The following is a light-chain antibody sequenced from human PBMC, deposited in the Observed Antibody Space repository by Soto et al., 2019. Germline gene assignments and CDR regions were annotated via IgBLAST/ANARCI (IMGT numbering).Light chain of an antibody. V-gene: IGLV1-44*01. J-gene: IGLJ2*01. CDR2: SNN. CDR1: GSDIGSNT. CDR3: AAWDDSLNAQV. Sequence: QSVLTQPPSVSGTPGQGVTISCSGSGSDIGSNTVSWYQQVPGTAPKVLIYSNNQRPSGVPDRFSGSKSGTSASLTISGLESEDEADYYCAAWDDSLNAQVLGGGTKLTVL.